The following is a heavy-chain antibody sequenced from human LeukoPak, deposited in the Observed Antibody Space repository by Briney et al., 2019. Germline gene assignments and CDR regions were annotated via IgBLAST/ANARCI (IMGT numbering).Heavy chain of an antibody. CDR1: GFTFSSYG. Sequence: GGSLRLSCATSGFTFSSYGMHWVRQAPGTGLEWVAFIRYDGSDKYCADSVKGRFTISRDNSKSTLFLQMSSLRAEDTAVYYCAKDYTSDYYGSGFLDYWGQGTLVTVSS. CDR3: AKDYTSDYYGSGFLDY. CDR2: IRYDGSDK. V-gene: IGHV3-30*02. D-gene: IGHD3-10*01. J-gene: IGHJ4*02.